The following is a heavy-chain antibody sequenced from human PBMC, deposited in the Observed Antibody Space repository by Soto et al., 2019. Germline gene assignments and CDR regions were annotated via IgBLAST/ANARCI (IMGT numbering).Heavy chain of an antibody. CDR1: GYTYSVYG. J-gene: IGHJ3*02. CDR2: ISAYNGNT. CDR3: ARGLGYYFAFDI. Sequence: ALVNVYCKASGYTYSVYGISWVRHAPGQGLEWMGWISAYNGNTNYAQKLQGRGTMTTDTSTSTAYMELRSLRSDDTAVYYCARGLGYYFAFDIWAQATMVSVSS. D-gene: IGHD3-22*01. V-gene: IGHV1-18*04.